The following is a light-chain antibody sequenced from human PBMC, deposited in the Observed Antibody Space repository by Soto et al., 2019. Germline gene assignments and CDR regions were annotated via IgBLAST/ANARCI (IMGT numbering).Light chain of an antibody. CDR3: QQYGNSPRVT. Sequence: EIVLTQSPGTLSLSPGERATLSCRASQSVFSNYLAWYQQKPGQAPRVLIHDASTRATGIPDRFSGSGSGXDFTLTISRLEPEDFAVYYCQQYGNSPRVTFGQGTRLEIK. CDR2: DAS. CDR1: QSVFSNY. V-gene: IGKV3-20*01. J-gene: IGKJ5*01.